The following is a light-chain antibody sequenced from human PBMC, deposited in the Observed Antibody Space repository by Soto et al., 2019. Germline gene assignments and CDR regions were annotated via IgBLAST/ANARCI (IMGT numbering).Light chain of an antibody. J-gene: IGLJ1*01. CDR3: QSYDSSLSGPCV. CDR1: SSNIGAGYD. CDR2: GNS. Sequence: QSVLPQPPSVSGAPGQRVTISCTGSSSNIGAGYDVHWYQQLPGTAPKLLIYGNSNRPSGVPDRFSGSKSGTSASLAITGLQAEDEADYYCQSYDSSLSGPCVFGTGTKVTVL. V-gene: IGLV1-40*01.